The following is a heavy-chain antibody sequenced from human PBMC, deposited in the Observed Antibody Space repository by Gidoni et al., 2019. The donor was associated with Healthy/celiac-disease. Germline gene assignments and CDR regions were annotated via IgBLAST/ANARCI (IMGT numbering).Heavy chain of an antibody. Sequence: QVQLVQSGAEVKKPGSSVKVSCKASGGTFSSYAISWVRQAPGQGLEWMGRIIPILGIANYAQKFQGRVTITADKSTSTAYMELSSLRSEDTAVYYCARENYGSGSYNARYGMDVWGQGTTVTVSS. CDR1: GGTFSSYA. CDR3: ARENYGSGSYNARYGMDV. D-gene: IGHD3-10*01. J-gene: IGHJ6*02. V-gene: IGHV1-69*09. CDR2: IIPILGIA.